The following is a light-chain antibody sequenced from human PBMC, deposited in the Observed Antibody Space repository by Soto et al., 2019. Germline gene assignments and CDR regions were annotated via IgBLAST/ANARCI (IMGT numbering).Light chain of an antibody. Sequence: EIVMTQTPLSSPVTLGQPASISCRSSQSLVHSDGNTYLSWLHQRPGQPPRLLIYMISNRFSGVQDRFSGSGAGTDFTLKISRVEAEDVGVYYCMQATQPYTFGQGTKLEIK. V-gene: IGKV2-24*01. CDR3: MQATQPYT. CDR1: QSLVHSDGNTY. CDR2: MIS. J-gene: IGKJ2*01.